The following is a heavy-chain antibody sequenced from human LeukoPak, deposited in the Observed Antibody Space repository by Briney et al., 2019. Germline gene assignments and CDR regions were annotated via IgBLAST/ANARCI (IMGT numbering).Heavy chain of an antibody. V-gene: IGHV3-21*01. J-gene: IGHJ3*02. D-gene: IGHD4-17*01. CDR1: GFTFSSYS. CDR2: ISRSSRYI. Sequence: SGGSLRLCCSASGFTFSSYSMNWVRQAPGKGLEWVSSISRSSRYIFYADSVKGRFTISRDNAKNSLYLQMNSLRAEDTAVYYCARMDGDYVGAFDIWGQGTMVTVSS. CDR3: ARMDGDYVGAFDI.